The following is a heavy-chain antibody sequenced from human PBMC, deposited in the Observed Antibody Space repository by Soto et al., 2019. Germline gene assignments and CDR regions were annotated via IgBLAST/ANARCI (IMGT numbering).Heavy chain of an antibody. CDR3: ARHGGQKLGNKPPNLDY. Sequence: GESLKISCKGSGYSFTSYWISWVRQMPGKGLEWMGRIDPSDSYTNYSPSFQGHVTISADKSISTAYLQWSSLKASDTATYYCARHGGQKLGNKPPNLDYWGQGTLVTVSS. J-gene: IGHJ4*02. V-gene: IGHV5-10-1*01. CDR1: GYSFTSYW. D-gene: IGHD7-27*01. CDR2: IDPSDSYT.